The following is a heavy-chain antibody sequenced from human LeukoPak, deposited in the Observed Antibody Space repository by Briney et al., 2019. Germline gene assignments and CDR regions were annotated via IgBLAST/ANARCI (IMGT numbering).Heavy chain of an antibody. CDR1: AYSFTGYY. J-gene: IGHJ6*02. CDR3: ARDQDGMDV. Sequence: GASVKVSCKASAYSFTGYYMNWVRQAPGQGLEWMGWINPNSGGTNYAQNFQGRVTMTRDASISTAYTELSRLRSDDTAVYYCARDQDGMDVWGQGTTVTVSS. V-gene: IGHV1-2*02. CDR2: INPNSGGT.